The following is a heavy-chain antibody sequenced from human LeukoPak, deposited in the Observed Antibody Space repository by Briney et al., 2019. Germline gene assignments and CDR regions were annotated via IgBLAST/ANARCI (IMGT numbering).Heavy chain of an antibody. V-gene: IGHV1-8*01. J-gene: IGHJ4*02. Sequence: ASVKVSCKASGYTFTSYDINWVRQATGQGLEWMGWMNPNSGNTGYAQKFQGRVTMTRNTSISTAYMELSSLRSEDTAVYYRARGHMVRGVTVYWGQGTLVTVSS. CDR3: ARGHMVRGVTVY. CDR2: MNPNSGNT. D-gene: IGHD3-10*01. CDR1: GYTFTSYD.